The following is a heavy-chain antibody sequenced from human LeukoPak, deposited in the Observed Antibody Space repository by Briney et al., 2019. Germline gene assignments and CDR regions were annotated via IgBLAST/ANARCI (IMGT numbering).Heavy chain of an antibody. D-gene: IGHD2-2*01. V-gene: IGHV4-59*01. CDR2: IYYSGST. J-gene: IGHJ5*02. Sequence: KPSETLSLTCTVSGGSISSYYWSWIRQPPGKGLEWLGYIYYSGSTNYNPSLKSRATISVDTSKNQFSLKLSSVTAADTAVYYCARWGGRYCSSTSCSGFDPWGQGTLVTVSS. CDR1: GGSISSYY. CDR3: ARWGGRYCSSTSCSGFDP.